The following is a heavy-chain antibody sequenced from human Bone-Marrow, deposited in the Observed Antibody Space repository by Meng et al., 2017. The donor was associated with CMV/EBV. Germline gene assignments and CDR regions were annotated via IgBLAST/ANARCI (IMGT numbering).Heavy chain of an antibody. CDR1: GGSISSSSYY. Sequence: ESLKISCTVSGGSISSSSYYWGWIRQPPGKGLEWIGSIYYSGTTYYNPSLRSRVTISVDTSKNQFSLKLSSVTAADTAMYYCARDSAHYDFWVSSGMDVWGHGTTVTVYS. CDR3: ARDSAHYDFWVSSGMDV. V-gene: IGHV4-39*07. CDR2: IYYSGTT. D-gene: IGHD3-3*01. J-gene: IGHJ6*02.